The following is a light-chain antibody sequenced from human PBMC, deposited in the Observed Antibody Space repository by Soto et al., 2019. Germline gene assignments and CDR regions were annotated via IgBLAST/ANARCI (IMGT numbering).Light chain of an antibody. CDR1: QTINNW. J-gene: IGKJ1*01. CDR3: QHYNSYPWT. CDR2: HAS. V-gene: IGKV1-5*01. Sequence: DIPMTQSPSTLSASIGDRVTITCRASQTINNWLAWYQQKPGKAPNLLIYHASNLETAVPSRFRGSAFWTEFALSISSLQPDFFATYYCQHYNSYPWTFCQGTKVEIK.